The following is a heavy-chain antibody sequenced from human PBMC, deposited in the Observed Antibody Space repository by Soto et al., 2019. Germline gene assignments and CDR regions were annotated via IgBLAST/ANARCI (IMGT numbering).Heavy chain of an antibody. V-gene: IGHV4-59*08. CDR2: IYYSGST. J-gene: IGHJ3*02. D-gene: IGHD3-10*01. Sequence: QVQLQESGPGLVKPSETLSLTCTVSGGSISSYYWSWIRQPPGKGLEWIGYIYYSGSTNYNPSLKSRGTISVDTSKNQFSLKLCSVTAADTAVYYCARRYGVAFDIWGQGTMVTVSS. CDR3: ARRYGVAFDI. CDR1: GGSISSYY.